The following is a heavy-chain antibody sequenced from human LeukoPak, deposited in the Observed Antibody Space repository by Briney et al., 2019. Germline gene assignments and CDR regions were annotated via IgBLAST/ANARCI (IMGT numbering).Heavy chain of an antibody. CDR3: ARGALDSSSWYAYYYYYYMDV. Sequence: ASVKVSCKAAGYAFTSYAMNRVRHAPAQGHEWMGWTNTNTGNPTYAQGFTGRFVFSLDPSVSTAYLQISSPKAEDTAVYYCARGALDSSSWYAYYYYYYMDVWGKGTTVTVSS. V-gene: IGHV7-4-1*02. J-gene: IGHJ6*03. CDR1: GYAFTSYA. CDR2: TNTNTGNP. D-gene: IGHD6-13*01.